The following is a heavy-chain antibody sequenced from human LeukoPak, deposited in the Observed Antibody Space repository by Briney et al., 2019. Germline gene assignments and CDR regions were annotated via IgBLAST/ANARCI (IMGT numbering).Heavy chain of an antibody. Sequence: SETLSLTCTVSGGSIRSYYWSWIRQSPGKGLESIGYIYYSGSTNYNPSLKSRVTMSVDTTKNQFSLKMRSVTAADTVVYYCAGGSYYNGLGYWGQGTLVTVSS. D-gene: IGHD3-10*01. CDR3: AGGSYYNGLGY. J-gene: IGHJ4*02. CDR2: IYYSGST. V-gene: IGHV4-59*01. CDR1: GGSIRSYY.